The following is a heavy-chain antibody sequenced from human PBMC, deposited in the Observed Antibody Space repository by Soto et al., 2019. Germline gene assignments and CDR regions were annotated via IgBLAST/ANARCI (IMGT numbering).Heavy chain of an antibody. CDR2: IYYSGST. CDR3: ARVESYWYFDL. CDR1: GGSISSSSYY. J-gene: IGHJ2*01. V-gene: IGHV4-39*01. Sequence: SETLSLTCTVSGGSISSSSYYWGWIRQPPGKGLEWIGSIYYSGSTYYNPSLKSRVTISVDTSKNQFSLKLSSVTAADTAVYYCARVESYWYFDLWGRGTLVTVSS. D-gene: IGHD3-3*01.